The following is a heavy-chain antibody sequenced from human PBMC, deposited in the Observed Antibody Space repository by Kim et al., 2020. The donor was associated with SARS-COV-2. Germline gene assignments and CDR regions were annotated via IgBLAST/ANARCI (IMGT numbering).Heavy chain of an antibody. D-gene: IGHD3-9*01. J-gene: IGHJ4*02. Sequence: ASVKVSCKASGYTFTSYGISWVRQAPGQGLKWMGWISAYNGNTNYAQKLQGRVTMTTDTSTSTAYMELRSLRSDDTAVYYCASGGAYYDILTGYYPLYCWGQGTLVTVSS. CDR2: ISAYNGNT. CDR1: GYTFTSYG. V-gene: IGHV1-18*01. CDR3: ASGGAYYDILTGYYPLYC.